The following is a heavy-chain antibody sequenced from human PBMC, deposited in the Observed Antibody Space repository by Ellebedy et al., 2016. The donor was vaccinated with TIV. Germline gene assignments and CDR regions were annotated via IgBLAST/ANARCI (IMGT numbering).Heavy chain of an antibody. J-gene: IGHJ4*02. CDR1: GYTFTSHI. Sequence: ASVKVSCXASGYTFTSHIIHWVRQAPGQRLEWLGWLNAGNGHTKYSQKFQGRVTITRDTSASTVYVEMSSLRSEDTAVFYCARDPEGAYYYGSAKFDYWGQGTLVTVSS. D-gene: IGHD3-10*01. CDR3: ARDPEGAYYYGSAKFDY. CDR2: LNAGNGHT. V-gene: IGHV1-3*01.